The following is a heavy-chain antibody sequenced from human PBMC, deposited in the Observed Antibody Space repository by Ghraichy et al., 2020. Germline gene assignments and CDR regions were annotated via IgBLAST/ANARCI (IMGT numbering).Heavy chain of an antibody. CDR2: ISWNSGSI. CDR3: AREGPTVTGIPYYFDY. J-gene: IGHJ4*02. Sequence: GGSLRLSCAASGFTFHDYAMHWVRQTPEKGLEWVSGISWNSGSIGYADSVKGRFTISRDNAKNSLFLQMNSLRAEDTAFYYCAREGPTVTGIPYYFDYWGQGTLVTVSS. CDR1: GFTFHDYA. D-gene: IGHD4-11*01. V-gene: IGHV3-9*01.